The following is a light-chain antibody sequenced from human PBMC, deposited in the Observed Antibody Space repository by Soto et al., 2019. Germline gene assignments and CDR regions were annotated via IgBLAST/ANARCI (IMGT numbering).Light chain of an antibody. J-gene: IGLJ2*01. CDR2: DVS. Sequence: QSALTQPASVSGSPGQSSTISCTGTSSDVGGYNYVSWYQQHPGKAPKLMIYDVSNRPSGVSKRFSGSKSGNTASLTISGLQAEDEADYYCSSYTSSSNVVFGGGTKVTVL. CDR3: SSYTSSSNVV. V-gene: IGLV2-14*01. CDR1: SSDVGGYNY.